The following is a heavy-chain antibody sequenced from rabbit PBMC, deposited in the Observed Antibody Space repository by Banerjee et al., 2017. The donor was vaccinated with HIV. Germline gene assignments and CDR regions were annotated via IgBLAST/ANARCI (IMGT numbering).Heavy chain of an antibody. V-gene: IGHV1S45*01. CDR1: GFDFSSNA. J-gene: IGHJ3*01. CDR3: ARAVAGAGYGTTRLDL. D-gene: IGHD7-1*01. CDR2: IHSSGST. Sequence: QEQLEESGGGLVKPEGSLTLTCKASGFDFSSNAMCWVRQAPGKGLEWIACIHSSGSTYYASWVNGRFTISKTSSTTVTLQMTSLIAADTATYFCARAVAGAGYGTTRLDLWGQGTLVTVS.